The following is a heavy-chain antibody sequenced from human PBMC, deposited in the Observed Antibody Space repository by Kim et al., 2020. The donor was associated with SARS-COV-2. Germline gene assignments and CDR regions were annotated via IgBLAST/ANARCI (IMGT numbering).Heavy chain of an antibody. CDR1: GGTFSSYT. D-gene: IGHD3-10*01. Sequence: SVKVSCKASGGTFSSYTISWVRQAPGQGLEWMGRIIPILGIANYAQKFQVRVTITADKSTSTAYMELSSLRSEDTAVYYCAGVWFGELEGYYFDYWGQGTLVTVSS. CDR3: AGVWFGELEGYYFDY. J-gene: IGHJ4*02. CDR2: IIPILGIA. V-gene: IGHV1-69*02.